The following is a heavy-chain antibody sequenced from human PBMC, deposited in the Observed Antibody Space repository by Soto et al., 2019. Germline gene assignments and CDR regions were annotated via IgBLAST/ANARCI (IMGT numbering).Heavy chain of an antibody. D-gene: IGHD2-15*01. CDR3: ARDIYCSGGSCYRYYFDY. J-gene: IGHJ4*02. CDR2: ISSSSSYI. Sequence: PGGSLRLSCAASGFTFSSYSMNWVRQAPGKGLEWVSSISSSSSYIYYADSVKGRFTISRDNAKNSLYLQMNSLRAEDTAVYYCARDIYCSGGSCYRYYFDYWGQGTLVTVSS. CDR1: GFTFSSYS. V-gene: IGHV3-21*01.